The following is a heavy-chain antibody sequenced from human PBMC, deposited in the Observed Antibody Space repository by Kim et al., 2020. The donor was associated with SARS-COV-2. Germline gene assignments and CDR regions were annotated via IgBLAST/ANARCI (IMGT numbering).Heavy chain of an antibody. D-gene: IGHD3-10*01. V-gene: IGHV3-23*01. Sequence: GGSLRLSCAASGFTFSSYAMSWVRQAPGKGLEWVSDISGSGGSTYYADSVKGRFTISRDNSKNTLYLQMNSLRAEDTAVYYCAKDEDYYGSGSYYWGQGTPVSVSP. CDR3: AKDEDYYGSGSYY. CDR1: GFTFSSYA. CDR2: ISGSGGST. J-gene: IGHJ4*02.